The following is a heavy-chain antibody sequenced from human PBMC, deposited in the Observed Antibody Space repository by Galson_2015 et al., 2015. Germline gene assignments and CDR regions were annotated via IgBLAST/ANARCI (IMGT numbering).Heavy chain of an antibody. CDR2: ISYDGSNK. Sequence: SLRLSCAASGFTFSNYAMHWVRQAPGKGLEWVAVISYDGSNKYYADSVKGRFTISRDNSKNTLYLQMNSLRAEDTAVYYCARDQGLWGQWLVRGTGGIDPWGQGTLVTVSS. D-gene: IGHD6-19*01. J-gene: IGHJ5*02. CDR1: GFTFSNYA. V-gene: IGHV3-30-3*01. CDR3: ARDQGLWGQWLVRGTGGIDP.